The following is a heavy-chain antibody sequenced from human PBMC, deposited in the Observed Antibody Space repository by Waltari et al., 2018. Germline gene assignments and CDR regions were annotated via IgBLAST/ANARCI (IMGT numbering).Heavy chain of an antibody. J-gene: IGHJ4*02. Sequence: QVQLQESGPGLVKPSETLSLTCAVSGYSISSGYYWGWIRQPPGKGLEWIGSIYHSGSTYYNPSLKSRVTISVDTSKNQFSLKLSSVTAADTAVYYCARDAETAMVKDAEGFDYWGQGTLVTVSS. CDR3: ARDAETAMVKDAEGFDY. V-gene: IGHV4-38-2*02. CDR2: IYHSGST. D-gene: IGHD5-18*01. CDR1: GYSISSGYY.